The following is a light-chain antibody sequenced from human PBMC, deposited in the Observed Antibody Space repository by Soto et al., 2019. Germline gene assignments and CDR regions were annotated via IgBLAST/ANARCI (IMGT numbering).Light chain of an antibody. CDR1: QSVSSSY. V-gene: IGKV3-20*01. CDR2: DAS. Sequence: EIVLTQSPGTLSLSPGERATLSCRASQSVSSSYLAWYQQKPGQAPRLLIYDASSRATGIPDRFSGSGSGTDFTLTISRLEPEDFAVYYCQLYGSSPSTFGQGTKLEIK. J-gene: IGKJ2*02. CDR3: QLYGSSPST.